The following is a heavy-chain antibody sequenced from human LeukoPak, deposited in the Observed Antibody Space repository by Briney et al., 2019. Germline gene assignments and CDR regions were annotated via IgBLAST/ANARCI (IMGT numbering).Heavy chain of an antibody. CDR1: GGSFSGYY. J-gene: IGHJ4*02. V-gene: IGHV4-34*01. CDR2: INHSGST. D-gene: IGHD1/OR15-1a*01. CDR3: ARGNIDY. Sequence: SETLSLTCAVYGGSFSGYYWSWIRQPPGKGLEWIGEINHSGSTNYNPSLKSRVTISVDTSKNQFSPKLSSVTAADTAVYYCARGNIDYWGQGTLVTVSS.